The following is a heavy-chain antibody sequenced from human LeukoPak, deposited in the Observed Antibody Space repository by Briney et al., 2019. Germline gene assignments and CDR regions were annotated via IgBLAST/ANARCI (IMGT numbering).Heavy chain of an antibody. J-gene: IGHJ4*02. CDR1: GITFSSYG. D-gene: IGHD6-19*01. V-gene: IGHV3-21*01. CDR3: ARDYGSGWHDFDY. Sequence: GGSLRLSCAASGITFSSYGLNWVRQAPGKGLEWVSSISSGSRYIYYADSVKGRFTISRDNTRNSLYLQMNSLRGEDTAVYYCARDYGSGWHDFDYWGQGTLVTVSS. CDR2: ISSGSRYI.